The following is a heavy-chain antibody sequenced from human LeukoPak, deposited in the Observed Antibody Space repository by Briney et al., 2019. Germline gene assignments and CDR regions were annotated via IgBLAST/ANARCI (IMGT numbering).Heavy chain of an antibody. CDR3: TKDSQGSYDGFWYGTYGMDV. V-gene: IGHV3-23*05. CDR2: ISDYP. CDR1: GFTFSSYA. D-gene: IGHD3-16*01. Sequence: GGSLRLSCAASGFTFSSYAMSWVRQAPGKGLEWVSTISDYPHYADSVRGRFTISRDNSRKTVFLQMNSLTPEDAATYYCTKDSQGSYDGFWYGTYGMDVWGQGTTVTVSS. J-gene: IGHJ6*02.